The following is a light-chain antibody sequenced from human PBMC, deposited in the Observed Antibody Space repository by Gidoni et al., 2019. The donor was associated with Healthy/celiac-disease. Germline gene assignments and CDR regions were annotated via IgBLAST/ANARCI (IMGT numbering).Light chain of an antibody. J-gene: IGKJ4*01. CDR3: QHSYSTQLT. Sequence: EIKMTQSPSLLSASVGDSVSITCRASQSISSYLKWYQQTPGKPPTLLISAASRLQCGVPSRCSGSGSGTDFTLTISSLPSEDCATYYFQHSYSTQLTFGGGTKVEI. CDR1: QSISSY. V-gene: IGKV1-39*01. CDR2: AAS.